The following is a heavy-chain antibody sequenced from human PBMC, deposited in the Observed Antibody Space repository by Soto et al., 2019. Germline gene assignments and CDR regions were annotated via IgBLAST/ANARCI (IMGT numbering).Heavy chain of an antibody. CDR2: INSDGSST. V-gene: IGHV3-74*01. CDR1: GFTFSSYW. Sequence: EVQLVESGGGLVQPGGSLRLSCAASGFTFSSYWMHWVRQAPGKGLVWVSRINSDGSSTSYADSVKGRFTISRDNANNTLDLQMDSLRAEDTAVYYCVRTSLVVAAATREDYWGQGTLVTVSS. CDR3: VRTSLVVAAATREDY. D-gene: IGHD2-15*01. J-gene: IGHJ4*02.